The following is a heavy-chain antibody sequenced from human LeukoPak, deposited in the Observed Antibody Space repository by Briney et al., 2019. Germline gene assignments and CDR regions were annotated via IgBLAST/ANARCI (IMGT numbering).Heavy chain of an antibody. CDR1: GASISSYY. J-gene: IGHJ5*02. CDR2: VHYSGDT. V-gene: IGHV4-59*01. D-gene: IGHD5-12*01. CDR3: VRDRWLDT. Sequence: SETLSLTCTVSGASISSYYWSWIRQPPGKGLEWIGYVHYSGDTKSNPSLRSRVTMSVDMSRNQFSLKLSSVTAADTAVYYCVRDRWLDTWGQGTLVTVSS.